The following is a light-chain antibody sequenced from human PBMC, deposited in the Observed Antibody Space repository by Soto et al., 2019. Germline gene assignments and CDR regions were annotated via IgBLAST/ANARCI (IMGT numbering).Light chain of an antibody. Sequence: PSTLSASVGDRVTITCRASQSISSWLAWYQQKPGKAPKLLIYKASSLESGVPSRFSGSGSGTEFTITIKSLQPDDFATYYCQQYNSYSVTFGQGTKVDIK. CDR3: QQYNSYSVT. CDR2: KAS. CDR1: QSISSW. J-gene: IGKJ1*01. V-gene: IGKV1-5*03.